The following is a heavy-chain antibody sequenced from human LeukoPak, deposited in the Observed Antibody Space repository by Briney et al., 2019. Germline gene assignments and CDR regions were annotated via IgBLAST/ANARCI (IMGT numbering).Heavy chain of an antibody. CDR2: MYGDGST. Sequence: PSETLSLTCAVSGGFINGSEWWNWVRQAPGKGLEWVSIMYGDGSTYNADSVKGRFTISRDNSNNTVFLQMNSLRAEDTAVYYCSKSFETSGYYGPDAFETWGQGTMVTVSS. CDR3: SKSFETSGYYGPDAFET. J-gene: IGHJ3*02. V-gene: IGHV3-66*01. CDR1: GGFINGSEW. D-gene: IGHD3-22*01.